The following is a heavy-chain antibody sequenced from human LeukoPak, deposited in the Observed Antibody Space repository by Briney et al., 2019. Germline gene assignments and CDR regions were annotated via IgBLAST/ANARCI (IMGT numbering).Heavy chain of an antibody. CDR2: INHSGST. D-gene: IGHD2-2*01. Sequence: SETLSLTCAVYGGSFSGYYWSWIRQPPGKGLEWIGEINHSGSTNYNPSLKSRVTISVDTSKNQFSLKLSSVTAADTAVYYCASFPYCSSTSCTSSSTYNWFDPWGQGTLVTVPS. J-gene: IGHJ5*02. CDR3: ASFPYCSSTSCTSSSTYNWFDP. CDR1: GGSFSGYY. V-gene: IGHV4-34*01.